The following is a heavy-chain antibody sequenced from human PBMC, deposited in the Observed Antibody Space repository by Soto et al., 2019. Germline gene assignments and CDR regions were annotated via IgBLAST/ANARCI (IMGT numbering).Heavy chain of an antibody. V-gene: IGHV3-30*03. Sequence: QVQLVESGGGVVQPGRSLRLSCEGSGFIFSNNGMHWVHQAPGKGLEWVAFMSYDGSAKFLADSVKGRFTISRDNFKSTLFLHMSSLRAEDTAMYYCAIVRVADSPLDHWGQGTLVTVSS. CDR2: MSYDGSAK. J-gene: IGHJ4*02. CDR3: AIVRVADSPLDH. D-gene: IGHD3-10*02. CDR1: GFIFSNNG.